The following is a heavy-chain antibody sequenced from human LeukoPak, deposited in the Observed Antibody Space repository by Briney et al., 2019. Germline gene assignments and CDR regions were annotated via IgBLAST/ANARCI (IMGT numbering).Heavy chain of an antibody. CDR3: AREVAWYYGSGSSMDA. V-gene: IGHV4-34*01. CDR1: GGSFSGYY. D-gene: IGHD3-10*01. J-gene: IGHJ6*02. CDR2: INHSGST. Sequence: SETLSLTCAVYGGSFSGYYWSWIRQPPGKGLEWIGEINHSGSTNYNPSLKSRVTISVDTSKNQFSLKLSSVTAADTAVYYCAREVAWYYGSGSSMDAWGQGTTVTVSS.